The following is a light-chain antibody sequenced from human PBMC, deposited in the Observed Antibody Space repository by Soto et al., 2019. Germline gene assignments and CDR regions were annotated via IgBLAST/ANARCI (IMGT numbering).Light chain of an antibody. Sequence: SYELTQTPSVSVSPGQTARITCSGDELSKQYVYWYQQKPGQAPVLVIYKDTERASGISERFSASSSGTTVTLTISGVRAEDEADYYCQSSDDTGNYYLFGTGTKVTVL. V-gene: IGLV3-25*02. CDR1: ELSKQY. CDR3: QSSDDTGNYYL. J-gene: IGLJ1*01. CDR2: KDT.